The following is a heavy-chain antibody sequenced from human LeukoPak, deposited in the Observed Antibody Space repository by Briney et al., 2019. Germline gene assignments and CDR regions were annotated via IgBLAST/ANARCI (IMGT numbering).Heavy chain of an antibody. CDR1: GGSISSSSYY. D-gene: IGHD1-26*01. J-gene: IGHJ4*02. V-gene: IGHV4-39*07. CDR2: IYYSGST. Sequence: SETLSLTCTVSGGSISSSSYYWGWIRQPPGKGLEWIGSIYYSGSTYYNPSLKSRVTISVDTSKNQFSLKLTSVTAADTAVYYCARDRRGSYSDYWGQGTLVTVSS. CDR3: ARDRRGSYSDY.